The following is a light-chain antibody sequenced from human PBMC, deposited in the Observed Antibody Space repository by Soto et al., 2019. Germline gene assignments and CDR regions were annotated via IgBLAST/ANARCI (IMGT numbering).Light chain of an antibody. CDR3: HQYGSSPRT. J-gene: IGKJ1*01. Sequence: EIVLTQSPGTLSLSPGERATLSCRASQNVSSSYLAWYQQKPGQAPRLLIYGASIRATGIPDRFSGSGSGTDFTLTISRLEPEDFAVYYCHQYGSSPRTFGQGTRVEIK. CDR2: GAS. V-gene: IGKV3-20*01. CDR1: QNVSSSY.